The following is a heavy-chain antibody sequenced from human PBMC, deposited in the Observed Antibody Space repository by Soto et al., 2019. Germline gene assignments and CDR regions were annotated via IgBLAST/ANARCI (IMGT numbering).Heavy chain of an antibody. J-gene: IGHJ4*02. V-gene: IGHV3-23*01. Sequence: PGGSLRLSCAASGFTFSSYAMCWVRQAPGKGLEWVSSISVSGGSTYYADSVKGRFTISRDNSKNMLYLQMNSLRAEDTAVYYCAKEGDSFTRNKPRDYWGQGPLVPVS. CDR1: GFTFSSYA. CDR2: ISVSGGST. CDR3: AKEGDSFTRNKPRDY. D-gene: IGHD6-13*01.